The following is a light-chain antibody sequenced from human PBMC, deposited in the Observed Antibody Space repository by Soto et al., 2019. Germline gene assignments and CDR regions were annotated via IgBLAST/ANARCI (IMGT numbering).Light chain of an antibody. V-gene: IGKV3-20*01. Sequence: EIVLTQSPGTLSLSPGERATLSCRASQSVSSSYLAWYQQKPGQAPRLLIYGASSRATGIPDRFSGSGSGTDFTLTISRLEPEDFAVYYCHQYDSSPLTFGGGTKVYIK. CDR2: GAS. CDR3: HQYDSSPLT. CDR1: QSVSSSY. J-gene: IGKJ4*01.